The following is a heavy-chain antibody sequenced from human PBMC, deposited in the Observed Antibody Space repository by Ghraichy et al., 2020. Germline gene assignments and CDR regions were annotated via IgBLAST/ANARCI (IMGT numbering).Heavy chain of an antibody. J-gene: IGHJ4*02. Sequence: GESLNISCAASGFTFSSYWMHWVRQAPGKGLVWVSRISSDGTSTSYADSVKGRFTISRDNAKNTLYLQMKSLRAEDTAVYYCALGARRTAIPNQPFDYWGQGTLVTVSS. V-gene: IGHV3-74*01. CDR3: ALGARRTAIPNQPFDY. D-gene: IGHD2-2*02. CDR1: GFTFSSYW. CDR2: ISSDGTST.